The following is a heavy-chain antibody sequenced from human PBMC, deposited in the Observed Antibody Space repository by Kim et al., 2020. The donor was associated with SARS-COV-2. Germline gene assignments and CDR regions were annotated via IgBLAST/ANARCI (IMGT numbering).Heavy chain of an antibody. D-gene: IGHD2-21*01. CDR2: ISSSSSTI. Sequence: GGSLRLSCAASGFTFSSYSMNWVRQAPGKGLEWVSYISSSSSTIYYADSVKGRFTISRDNAKNSLYLQMNSLRDEDTAVYYCARGAPTYCGGDCYYLDDWFDPWGQGTLVTVSS. J-gene: IGHJ5*02. CDR1: GFTFSSYS. CDR3: ARGAPTYCGGDCYYLDDWFDP. V-gene: IGHV3-48*02.